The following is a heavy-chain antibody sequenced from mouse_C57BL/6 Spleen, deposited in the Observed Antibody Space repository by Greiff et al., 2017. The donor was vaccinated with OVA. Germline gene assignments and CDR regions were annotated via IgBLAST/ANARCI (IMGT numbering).Heavy chain of an antibody. CDR3: ARRGDYGSIGYFDY. CDR1: GYTFTSYW. D-gene: IGHD1-1*01. V-gene: IGHV1-69*01. Sequence: QVQLQQSGAELVMPGASVKLSCKASGYTFTSYWMHWVKQRPGQGLEWIGEIDPSDSYTNYNQKFKGKSTLTVDKSSSTAYMQRSSLTSEDSAVYYCARRGDYGSIGYFDYWGQGTTLTVSS. CDR2: IDPSDSYT. J-gene: IGHJ2*01.